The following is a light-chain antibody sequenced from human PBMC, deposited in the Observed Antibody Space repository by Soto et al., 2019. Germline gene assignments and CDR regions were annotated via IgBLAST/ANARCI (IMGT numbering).Light chain of an antibody. Sequence: EIVLTQSPGTLSLSPGERATLSCRASQSISNNYLAWYQQKPGQHPRLLIYGPSSRATGIPDRFSGSGSGTAFNLPITRLEPEDFAVFYCQQYGSSPLTFAGGTKVKIK. CDR2: GPS. CDR3: QQYGSSPLT. J-gene: IGKJ4*01. V-gene: IGKV3-20*01. CDR1: QSISNNY.